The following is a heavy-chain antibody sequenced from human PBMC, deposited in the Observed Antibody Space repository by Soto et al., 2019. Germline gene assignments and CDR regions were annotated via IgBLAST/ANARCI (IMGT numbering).Heavy chain of an antibody. D-gene: IGHD3-10*01. V-gene: IGHV4-31*03. CDR1: GGSINSGGYY. J-gene: IGHJ4*02. CDR3: ARGITMVRGVIHTPYFDY. Sequence: QVPLQESGPGLVKPSQTLSLTCTVSGGSINSGGYYWSWIRQHPGKGLEWIGYIYNRGSTYYNPSRKRRVTISVDTSKNQFSLKLSSVTAADTAVYCCARGITMVRGVIHTPYFDYWGQGTLVTVSS. CDR2: IYNRGST.